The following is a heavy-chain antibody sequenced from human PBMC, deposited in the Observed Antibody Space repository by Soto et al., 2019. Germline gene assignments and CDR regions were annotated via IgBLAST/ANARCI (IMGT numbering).Heavy chain of an antibody. J-gene: IGHJ4*02. CDR2: IILTSGTA. V-gene: IGHV1-69*01. D-gene: IGHD3-3*01. Sequence: QVQLVQSGAEVKKPGSSVKVSCKASGGSFSSYAMSWVRQAPGQGLEWMGGIILTSGTANYAQKFQGRVTITADESTSTAYKELSSLRSEDTAVYYCAGVSYLDFWTGYYPTDYWGQGTLVAVSS. CDR1: GGSFSSYA. CDR3: AGVSYLDFWTGYYPTDY.